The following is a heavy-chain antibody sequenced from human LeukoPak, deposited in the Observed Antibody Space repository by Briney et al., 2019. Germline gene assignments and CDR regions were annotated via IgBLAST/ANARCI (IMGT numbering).Heavy chain of an antibody. D-gene: IGHD2-21*01. J-gene: IGHJ4*02. CDR1: GGSISSYYW. CDR2: IYWDDDK. V-gene: IGHV2-5*08. CDR3: AHRLIRGDFDY. Sequence: TLSLTCSVSGGSISSYYWSWIRQPPGKALEWLALIYWDDDKRYSPSLKSRLTITKDTSKNQVVLTMTNMDPVDTATYYCAHRLIRGDFDYWGQGTLVTVSS.